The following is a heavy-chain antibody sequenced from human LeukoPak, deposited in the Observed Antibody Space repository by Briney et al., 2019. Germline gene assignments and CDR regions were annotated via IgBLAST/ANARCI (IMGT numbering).Heavy chain of an antibody. Sequence: GGSLRLSCAASGFTSSSYSMNWVRQAPGKGLEWVSYISSSGSTIYYADSVKGRFTISRDNAKNSLYLQMNSLRAEDTAVYYCARRATTSDYWGQGTLVTVSS. CDR1: GFTSSSYS. CDR2: ISSSGSTI. V-gene: IGHV3-48*04. J-gene: IGHJ4*02. D-gene: IGHD1-26*01. CDR3: ARRATTSDY.